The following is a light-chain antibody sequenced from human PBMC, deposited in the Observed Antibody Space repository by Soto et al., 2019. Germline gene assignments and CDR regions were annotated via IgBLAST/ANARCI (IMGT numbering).Light chain of an antibody. Sequence: AIRMTQSPSSLSASTGDRVTITCRASQGISSYLAWYQQKPGKAPKLLIYAASTLQSGVPSRFSGSGSGTDFTLTISCLQSEDFATYYCQQYYSYPTFGGGTKAEIK. CDR2: AAS. CDR3: QQYYSYPT. CDR1: QGISSY. J-gene: IGKJ4*01. V-gene: IGKV1-8*01.